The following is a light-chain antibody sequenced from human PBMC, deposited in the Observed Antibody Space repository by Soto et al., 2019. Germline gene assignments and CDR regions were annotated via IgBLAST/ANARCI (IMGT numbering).Light chain of an antibody. CDR3: QQYYNWPWT. V-gene: IGKV3-15*01. CDR1: RGVSTN. J-gene: IGKJ1*01. CDR2: GAS. Sequence: ERVMTQSPATLSVSPGERATLSCRASRGVSTNLAWHQQKPGQAPRLLIYGASTRATGIPARFSGSGSETEFTLTITSLQSEDFAIYYCQQYYNWPWTVGQGTKVDIK.